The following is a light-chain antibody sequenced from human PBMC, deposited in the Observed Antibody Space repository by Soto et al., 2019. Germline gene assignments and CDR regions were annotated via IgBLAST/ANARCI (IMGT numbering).Light chain of an antibody. J-gene: IGLJ1*01. CDR2: EVS. V-gene: IGLV2-14*01. CDR1: SSDIGDYDY. CDR3: NSYATGNTRV. Sequence: QSALAQPASVSGSPGQSITISCTGSSSDIGDYDYVSWYQQHPGKAPKVLISEVSNRPSGVSNRFSGSKSGNTASLTISGLQAEDGADYYCNSYATGNTRVFGTGTKVTVL.